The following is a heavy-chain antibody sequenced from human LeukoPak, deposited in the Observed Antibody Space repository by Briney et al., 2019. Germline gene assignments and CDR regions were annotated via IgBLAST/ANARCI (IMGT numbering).Heavy chain of an antibody. CDR2: IQSTTDGGTP. CDR1: GLTFINAW. J-gene: IGHJ4*02. D-gene: IGHD1-14*01. V-gene: IGHV3-15*01. Sequence: GSLRLSCAASGLTFINAWMTWGRQAPGKGLEWVGRIQSTTDGGTPHYATPVKGRFTISRDYSKNTLYLQMNSLKTEDTAVYYCTSGVGTLDYWGQGALVTVSS. CDR3: TSGVGTLDY.